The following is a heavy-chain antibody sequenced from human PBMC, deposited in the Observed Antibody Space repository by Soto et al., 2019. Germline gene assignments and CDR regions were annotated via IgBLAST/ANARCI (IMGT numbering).Heavy chain of an antibody. CDR2: IIPIIGTA. CDR1: VGTFNNYA. V-gene: IGHV1-69*01. D-gene: IGHD5-12*01. CDR3: AGGGADVVASCDFDY. J-gene: IGHJ4*02. Sequence: QVQLVQSGAEVKKPGSSVKVSCKASVGTFNNYAISRVRQAPGQGLEWMRGIIPIIGTADYGHKFQGRLASSADESTGTTFMELSSLRSEATDLYYCAGGGADVVASCDFDYWGQGTLVTVSS.